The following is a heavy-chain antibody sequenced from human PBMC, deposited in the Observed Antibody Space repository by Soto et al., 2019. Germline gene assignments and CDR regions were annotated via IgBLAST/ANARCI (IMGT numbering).Heavy chain of an antibody. CDR3: SKILVGATLKSDHDS. D-gene: IGHD5-12*01. Sequence: SETLSLTCTVSGGSINNGNYFWGWIRQPPGKGLEWIASMYYSGGSYYNPSLKSRVTISADTSKSQFSLKLRSVTAADTAVYYCSKILVGATLKSDHDSWGQGTLVTVSS. CDR1: GGSINNGNYF. V-gene: IGHV4-39*01. J-gene: IGHJ4*02. CDR2: MYYSGGS.